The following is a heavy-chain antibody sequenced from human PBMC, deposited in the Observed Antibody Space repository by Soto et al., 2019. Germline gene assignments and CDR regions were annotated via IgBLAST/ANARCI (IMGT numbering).Heavy chain of an antibody. CDR3: ATLAIQLIYYYGMDV. J-gene: IGHJ6*02. Sequence: SQTQSLPCTVVEGTLSNSGYHWGRNSQPRRKGLEWIGSIYFSGSTYYNPSLKSRVTISVATSKDQFSLKLSSVSAADTALYYCATLAIQLIYYYGMDVWGQGTTDTVSS. CDR1: EGTLSNSGYH. V-gene: IGHV4-39*01. D-gene: IGHD5-18*01. CDR2: IYFSGST.